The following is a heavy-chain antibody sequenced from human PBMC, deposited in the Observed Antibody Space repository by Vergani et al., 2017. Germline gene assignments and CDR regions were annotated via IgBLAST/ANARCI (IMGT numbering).Heavy chain of an antibody. CDR2: IQFDGSNQ. CDR3: AKHFRGWGIDF. Sequence: QVQLVESGGGVVQRGGSLRLSCATSGFTLSNYDMQWIRQGPGKGLEFVAFIQFDGSNQYYADSVKGRFTLSRDFSKNTLYLQMNSLRTDDTATYYCAKHFRGWGIDFWGQGTQGIVS. D-gene: IGHD3-16*01. CDR1: GFTLSNYD. V-gene: IGHV3-30*02. J-gene: IGHJ4*02.